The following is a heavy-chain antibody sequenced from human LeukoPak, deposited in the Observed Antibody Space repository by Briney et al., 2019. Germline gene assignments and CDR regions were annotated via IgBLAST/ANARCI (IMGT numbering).Heavy chain of an antibody. CDR3: ARDRLAAGDAFDI. V-gene: IGHV3-21*01. D-gene: IGHD6-13*01. CDR2: ISSSSSYI. J-gene: IGHJ3*02. CDR1: GFTFSSYS. Sequence: TGGSLRLSCAASGFTFSSYSMHWVRQAPGKGLEWVSSISSSSSYIYYADSVKGRFTISRDNAKNSLYLQMNSLRAEDTAVYYCARDRLAAGDAFDIWGQGTMVTVSS.